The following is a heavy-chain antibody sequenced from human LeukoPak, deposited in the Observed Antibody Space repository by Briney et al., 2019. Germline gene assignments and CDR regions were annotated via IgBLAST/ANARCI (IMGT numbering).Heavy chain of an antibody. CDR2: ISGSGGST. CDR3: AKDAYESSGYSHFDY. Sequence: GGSLRLSCAASGFTFSSYAMSWVRQAPGKGLEWVSVISGSGGSTYYADSVKGRFTISRDNSKNTLYLQMNSLRAEDTAVYYCAKDAYESSGYSHFDYWGQGTLVTVSS. D-gene: IGHD3-22*01. V-gene: IGHV3-23*01. J-gene: IGHJ4*02. CDR1: GFTFSSYA.